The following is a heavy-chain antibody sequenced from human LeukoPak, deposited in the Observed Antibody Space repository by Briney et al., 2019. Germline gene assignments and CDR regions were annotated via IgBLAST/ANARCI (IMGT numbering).Heavy chain of an antibody. V-gene: IGHV3-23*01. Sequence: PGGSLRLSCAASGFTFSSYAMTWVRQAPGKGLEWVSGISDSGSTAFYADSVKGRFTSSRDNPKNTLYLQMNSLRAEDTAVYYCARDGSGSYSDYWGQGTLVTVSS. CDR2: ISDSGSTA. CDR1: GFTFSSYA. J-gene: IGHJ4*02. D-gene: IGHD3-10*01. CDR3: ARDGSGSYSDY.